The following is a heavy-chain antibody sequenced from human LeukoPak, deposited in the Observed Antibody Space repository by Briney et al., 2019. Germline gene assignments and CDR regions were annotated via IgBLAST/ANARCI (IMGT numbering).Heavy chain of an antibody. CDR2: ISSSSSYI. CDR3: ATEPLYYYYMDV. V-gene: IGHV3-21*01. CDR1: GFTFSSYS. Sequence: GGSLRLSCAASGFTFSSYSMNWVRQAPGKGLEWASSISSSSSYIYYADSVKGRFTISRDNAKNSLYLQMNSLRAEDTAVYYCATEPLYYYYMDVWGKGTTVTVSS. J-gene: IGHJ6*03. D-gene: IGHD1-14*01.